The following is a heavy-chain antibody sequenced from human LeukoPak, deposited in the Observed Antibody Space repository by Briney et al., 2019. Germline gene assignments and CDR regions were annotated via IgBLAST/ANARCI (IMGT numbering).Heavy chain of an antibody. D-gene: IGHD3-16*02. Sequence: SETLSLTCTVSGGSISTSSHYWGWIRQPPGKGLEWIGSIFSSGNTYYNPSLKSRITISVDTSKNQFSLRLTSVTAADAAVYFCARQESYDYVWGSYRAGYWGQGILVTAST. CDR3: ARQESYDYVWGSYRAGY. CDR1: GGSISTSSHY. V-gene: IGHV4-39*01. J-gene: IGHJ4*02. CDR2: IFSSGNT.